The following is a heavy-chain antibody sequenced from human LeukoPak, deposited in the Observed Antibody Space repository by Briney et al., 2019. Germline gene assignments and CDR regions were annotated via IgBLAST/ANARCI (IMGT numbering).Heavy chain of an antibody. J-gene: IGHJ4*02. D-gene: IGHD3-22*01. V-gene: IGHV3-74*01. CDR2: IDDDGTDT. Sequence: PGGSLRLSCVASGFTSGNYWMHWVRQAPGKGPEWVSRIDDDGTDTHYAVSVKGRFTISRDNAKNTLYLQMNSLRAEDTAVYYCARSPGGGLYYDSSGYYYPTFDSWGQGTLVTVSS. CDR3: ARSPGGGLYYDSSGYYYPTFDS. CDR1: GFTSGNYW.